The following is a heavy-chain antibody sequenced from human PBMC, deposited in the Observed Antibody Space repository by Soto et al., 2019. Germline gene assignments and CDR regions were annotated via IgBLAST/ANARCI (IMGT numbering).Heavy chain of an antibody. V-gene: IGHV1-2*02. CDR3: AKVGPGQLLAFGAFEV. D-gene: IGHD6-13*01. Sequence: ASVKASCKAPGYTFTDYYFHWLRQASGHALAWLAWINHNSGGTKYAQKFQGRVTMTRDTSINTAYMELSRLRSDDTAVYYCAKVGPGQLLAFGAFEVWGQGTMVTVSS. CDR1: GYTFTDYY. J-gene: IGHJ3*01. CDR2: INHNSGGT.